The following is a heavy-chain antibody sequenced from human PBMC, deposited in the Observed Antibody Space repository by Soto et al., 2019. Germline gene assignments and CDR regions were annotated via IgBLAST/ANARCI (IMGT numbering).Heavy chain of an antibody. CDR2: VYYNGFI. CDR3: ARGPLFYDFWSGYHPSGMDV. V-gene: IGHV4-39*02. D-gene: IGHD3-3*01. CDR1: GRSINSSNYY. J-gene: IGHJ6*02. Sequence: SETLTLTCTVFGRSINSSNYYWGWIRTPPEKGLEWIGNVYYNGFIYYNPSLKSRVTLSVDTSKNHFSLRLISVTAADTAVYYCARGPLFYDFWSGYHPSGMDVWGQGTTVT.